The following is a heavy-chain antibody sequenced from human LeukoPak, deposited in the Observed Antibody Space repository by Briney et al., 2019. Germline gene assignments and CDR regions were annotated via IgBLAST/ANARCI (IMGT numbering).Heavy chain of an antibody. CDR3: ARGSDYYGSGSHFDY. J-gene: IGHJ4*02. D-gene: IGHD3-10*01. CDR2: IYYSGST. CDR1: GGSVSSGSYY. V-gene: IGHV4-61*01. Sequence: SETLSLTCTVSGGSVSSGSYYWSWIRQPPGKGLEWIGYIYYSGSTYYNPSLKSRVTISVDTSKNQFSLKLSSVTAADTAVYYCARGSDYYGSGSHFDYWGQGTLVTVSS.